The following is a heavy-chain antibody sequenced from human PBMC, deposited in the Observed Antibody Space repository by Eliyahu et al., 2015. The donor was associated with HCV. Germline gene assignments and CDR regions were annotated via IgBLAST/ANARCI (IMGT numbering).Heavy chain of an antibody. V-gene: IGHV3-9*01. Sequence: DVQLVESGGGPVQPGRSLRLSCEASGFTFNNFAMHWVRQVPGKGLEWVAGISWNSDTTGYAESLRGRFSISRDNAKNTVYLQVHSLRFDDTAYYFCARDVADLVVVPTAFQNWGRGTLVTVSS. J-gene: IGHJ4*02. CDR3: ARDVADLVVVPTAFQN. CDR2: ISWNSDTT. D-gene: IGHD2-2*01. CDR1: GFTFNNFA.